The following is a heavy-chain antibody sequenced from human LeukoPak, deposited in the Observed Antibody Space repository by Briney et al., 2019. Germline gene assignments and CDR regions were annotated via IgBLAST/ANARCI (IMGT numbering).Heavy chain of an antibody. CDR3: AKNCGGDCLHYYYYGMDV. J-gene: IGHJ6*02. V-gene: IGHV3-30*18. Sequence: GGSLRLSCAASGFTFDDYGMHWVRQAPGKGLEWVAVISYDGSNKYYADSVKGRFTISRDNSKNTLYLQMNSLRAEDTAVYYCAKNCGGDCLHYYYYGMDVWGQGTTVTVSS. CDR1: GFTFDDYG. D-gene: IGHD2-21*02. CDR2: ISYDGSNK.